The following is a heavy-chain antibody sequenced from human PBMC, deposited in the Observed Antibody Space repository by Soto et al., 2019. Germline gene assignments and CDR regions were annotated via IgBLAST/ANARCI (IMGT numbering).Heavy chain of an antibody. D-gene: IGHD1-1*01. Sequence: SETLSLTCTVSGGSISSGDYYWSWIRQPPGKGLEWIGYIYYSGSTYYNPSLKSRVTISVDTSKNAVYLQMNSLRAEDTAVYYCAKQESDWNDHFDYWGQGTLVTVSS. J-gene: IGHJ4*02. CDR3: AKQESDWNDHFDY. V-gene: IGHV4-30-4*02. CDR2: IYYSGST. CDR1: GGSISSGDYY.